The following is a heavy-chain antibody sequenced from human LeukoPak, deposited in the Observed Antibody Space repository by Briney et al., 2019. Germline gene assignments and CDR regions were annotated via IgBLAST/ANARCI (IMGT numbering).Heavy chain of an antibody. CDR3: VVSSVGAADY. CDR2: ITSNGVNT. J-gene: IGHJ4*02. D-gene: IGHD1-26*01. CDR1: GFSLTAYA. Sequence: GGSLRLSCSASGFSLTAYAMHWVRQAPGKGLEYVSAITSNGVNTYHIDSVKGRFTISRDISKNTLYLQMSGLRPEDTAIYYCVVSSVGAADYWGQGILVTVSS. V-gene: IGHV3-64D*09.